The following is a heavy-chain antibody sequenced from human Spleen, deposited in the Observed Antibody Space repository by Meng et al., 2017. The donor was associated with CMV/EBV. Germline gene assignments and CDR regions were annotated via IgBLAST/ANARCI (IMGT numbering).Heavy chain of an antibody. CDR1: GFTFSSYD. Sequence: GESLKISCAACGFTFSSYDMHWVRQATGKGLEWVSAIGTAGDTYYPGSVKGQFTISRENAKNSLYLQMNSLRAEDTAVYYCARDPDSDIVVVPAAGAFDIWGQGTMVTVSS. D-gene: IGHD2-2*01. CDR2: IGTAGDT. J-gene: IGHJ3*02. V-gene: IGHV3-13*03. CDR3: ARDPDSDIVVVPAAGAFDI.